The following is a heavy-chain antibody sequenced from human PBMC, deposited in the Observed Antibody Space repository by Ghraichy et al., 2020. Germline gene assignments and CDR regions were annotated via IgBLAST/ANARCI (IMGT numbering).Heavy chain of an antibody. CDR1: GGSISSGAYY. CDR3: ARSILLYGSGSSYFDY. V-gene: IGHV4-31*03. Sequence: SETLSLTCTVSGGSISSGAYYWTWIRQHPGKGLEWIGCIYYSGSTYYNPSLKSRVTISLDTSKNQFSLRLSSVTAADTAVYYCARSILLYGSGSSYFDYWGQGTLVTVSS. D-gene: IGHD3-10*01. CDR2: IYYSGST. J-gene: IGHJ4*02.